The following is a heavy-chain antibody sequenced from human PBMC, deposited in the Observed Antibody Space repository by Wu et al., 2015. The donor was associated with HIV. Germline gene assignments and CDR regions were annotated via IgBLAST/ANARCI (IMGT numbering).Heavy chain of an antibody. CDR1: GYTFTIYD. CDR2: MNPNSGNT. D-gene: IGHD2-21*02. V-gene: IGHV1-8*01. CDR3: ARGNCGGDCSSFYYYYYGMDI. Sequence: QVQPVQSGAEVKKPGASVKVSCQASGYTFTIYDINWVRQAPGQGLEWMGWMNPNSGNTGYAQKFQGRVTMTRNTSIGTAYMELSSLRSEDTAVYYCARGNCGGDCSSFYYYYYGMDIWGQGTTVTVSS. J-gene: IGHJ6*02.